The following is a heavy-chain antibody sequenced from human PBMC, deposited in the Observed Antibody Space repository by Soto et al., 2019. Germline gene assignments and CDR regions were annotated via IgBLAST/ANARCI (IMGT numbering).Heavy chain of an antibody. CDR2: INAGNGNT. CDR3: AAPVLVTATNAFDI. J-gene: IGHJ3*02. V-gene: IGHV1-3*01. CDR1: GYTFTSYS. D-gene: IGHD2-21*02. Sequence: ASVKVSCKASGYTFTSYSMHWVRQAPGQRLEWMGWINAGNGNTKYSQKLQGRVTITRDTSASTAYMELSSLRSEDTAVYYCAAPVLVTATNAFDIWGQGTMVT.